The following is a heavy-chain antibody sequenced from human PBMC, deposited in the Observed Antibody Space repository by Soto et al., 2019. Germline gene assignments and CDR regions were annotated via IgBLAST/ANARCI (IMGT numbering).Heavy chain of an antibody. Sequence: GESLKISCAAAGFTFRSYGMHWVRQAPGKGLEWVAIIWHDGNNKYYADSVRGRFIISRDNSKNRLYLQMNSLRAKDTAVYYCASDLVGASDSYGLDVWGQGTPVTVSS. V-gene: IGHV3-33*08. CDR1: GFTFRSYG. CDR2: IWHDGNNK. J-gene: IGHJ6*02. CDR3: ASDLVGASDSYGLDV. D-gene: IGHD1-26*01.